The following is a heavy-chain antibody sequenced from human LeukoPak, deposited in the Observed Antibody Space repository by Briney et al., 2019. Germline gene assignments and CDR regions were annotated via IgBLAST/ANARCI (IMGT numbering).Heavy chain of an antibody. Sequence: KPGGSLRLSCAASGFTFSDYYMSWIRQAPGKGLEWVSYISSSGSTIYYADSVKGRFTISRDNAKNSLYLQMNSLRAEDTAVYYCARAADFWSGYYSAVFDYWGQGTLVTVSS. D-gene: IGHD3-3*01. CDR3: ARAADFWSGYYSAVFDY. CDR1: GFTFSDYY. CDR2: ISSSGSTI. V-gene: IGHV3-11*04. J-gene: IGHJ4*02.